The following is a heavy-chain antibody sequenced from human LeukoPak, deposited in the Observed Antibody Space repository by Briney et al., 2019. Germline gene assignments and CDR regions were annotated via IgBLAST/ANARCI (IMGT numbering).Heavy chain of an antibody. J-gene: IGHJ6*02. D-gene: IGHD5-18*01. CDR1: GYTFTSYG. Sequence: ASVKVSCKASGYTFTSYGISWVRQAPGQGLEWMGWISAYNGNTNYAQKLQGRVTMTTDTSTSTAYMELRSLRSDDTAVYYCASVDTARYYHGMDVWGQGTTVTVSS. CDR2: ISAYNGNT. CDR3: ASVDTARYYHGMDV. V-gene: IGHV1-18*01.